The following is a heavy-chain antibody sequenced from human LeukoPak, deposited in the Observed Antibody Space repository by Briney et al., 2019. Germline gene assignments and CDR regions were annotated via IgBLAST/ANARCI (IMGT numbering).Heavy chain of an antibody. Sequence: GGSLRLSCAASGFTFSSYWMSWVRQAPGKGLEWVASIKQDGSEKYYVDSVKGRFTISRDNAKNSLYLQMNSLRAEDTALYYCAKAPWGLLEWLLPDYWGQGTLVTVSS. CDR2: IKQDGSEK. J-gene: IGHJ4*02. V-gene: IGHV3-7*03. D-gene: IGHD3-3*01. CDR3: AKAPWGLLEWLLPDY. CDR1: GFTFSSYW.